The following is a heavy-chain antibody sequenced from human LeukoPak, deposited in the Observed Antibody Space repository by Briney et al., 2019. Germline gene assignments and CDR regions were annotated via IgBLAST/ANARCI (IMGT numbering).Heavy chain of an antibody. Sequence: PSETLSLTCTVSGGSISSYYWSWIRQPPGKGLEWIGSIYYSGSTYYNPSLKSRVTISVDTSKNQFSLKLSSVTAADTAVYYCAHGYSSGWYYFDYWGQGTLVTVSS. D-gene: IGHD6-19*01. J-gene: IGHJ4*02. CDR1: GGSISSYY. CDR3: AHGYSSGWYYFDY. CDR2: IYYSGST. V-gene: IGHV4-59*05.